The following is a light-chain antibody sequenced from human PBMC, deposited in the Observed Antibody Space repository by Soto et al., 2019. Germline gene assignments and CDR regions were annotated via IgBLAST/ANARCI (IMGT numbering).Light chain of an antibody. Sequence: QSVLTQPPSVSSAPGQKVTISCSGSSSNIGGNSVSWYQQLPGTAPKLLIYDDNKRPSGIPDRFSGSKSGTSATLGITGFHTGDEPDYYCGSWDSSLSAYVFGTGTKVTVL. CDR1: SSNIGGNS. V-gene: IGLV1-51*01. J-gene: IGLJ1*01. CDR2: DDN. CDR3: GSWDSSLSAYV.